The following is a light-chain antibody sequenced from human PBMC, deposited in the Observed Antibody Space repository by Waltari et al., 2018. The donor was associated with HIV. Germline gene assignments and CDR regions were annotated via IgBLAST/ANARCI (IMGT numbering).Light chain of an antibody. J-gene: IGLJ2*01. CDR3: SSYTSSRTVV. CDR1: SSDVGRYNY. V-gene: IGLV2-14*03. CDR2: DVS. Sequence: QSALTQPASVSGSPGQSITLSCTGASSDVGRYNYVSWYQHHPGKAPKLIIYDVSNRPSAVSNRFSGSKSGTTASLTISGLQAEDEADYYCSSYTSSRTVVFGGGTKLTVL.